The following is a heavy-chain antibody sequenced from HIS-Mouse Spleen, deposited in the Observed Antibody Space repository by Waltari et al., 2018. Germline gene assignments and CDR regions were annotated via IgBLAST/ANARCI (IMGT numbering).Heavy chain of an antibody. D-gene: IGHD1-26*01. CDR3: ARDQDSGSYYYYYGMDV. CDR2: IWYDGSNK. V-gene: IGHV3-33*01. Sequence: QVQLVESGGGVVQPGRSLRLSCAASGFPVSSYGLHGVRQAPGKGLEWGAVIWYDGSNKYYADSGKGRFTISRDNSKNTLYLQMNSLRAEDTAVYYCARDQDSGSYYYYYGMDVWGQGTTVTVSS. J-gene: IGHJ6*02. CDR1: GFPVSSYG.